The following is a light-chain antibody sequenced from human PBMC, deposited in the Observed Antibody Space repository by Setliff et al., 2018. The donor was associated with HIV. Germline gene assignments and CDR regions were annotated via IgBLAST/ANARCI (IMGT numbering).Light chain of an antibody. CDR1: TIDVGSYNF. V-gene: IGLV2-23*02. J-gene: IGLJ1*01. Sequence: QSALSQPASVSGSPGQTITISCTGTTIDVGSYNFVSWYQQYPGKAPKLIIYEVNKRPSGVSNRFSGSKSGNTASLTISGLQAEDEADYYCSIHRSRGYVFGTGTKVTVL. CDR2: EVN. CDR3: SIHRSRGYV.